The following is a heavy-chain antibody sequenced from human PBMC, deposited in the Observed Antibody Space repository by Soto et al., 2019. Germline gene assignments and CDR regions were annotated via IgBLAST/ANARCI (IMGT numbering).Heavy chain of an antibody. CDR3: AKEAGSDYYGMDV. CDR1: GFTFSRYA. CDR2: INSGGNT. Sequence: GGSLRLSCAASGFTFSRYAMHWVRQAPGKGLEWVSAINSGGNTYYADSVKGRFTISRDNSKNTVYLQMNSVGAEDTAVYYCAKEAGSDYYGMDVWGQGTTVTVSS. J-gene: IGHJ6*02. V-gene: IGHV3-66*01. D-gene: IGHD6-19*01.